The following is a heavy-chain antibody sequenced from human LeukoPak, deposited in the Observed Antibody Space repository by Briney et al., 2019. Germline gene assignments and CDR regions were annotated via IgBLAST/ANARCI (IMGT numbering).Heavy chain of an antibody. CDR1: GFTISNYW. V-gene: IGHV3-7*05. J-gene: IGHJ4*02. CDR2: IKQDGSDK. Sequence: GGPLRLSCAASGFTISNYWMNWVRQAPGKGVEWVVNIKQDGSDKRYVDSVKGRFTISRDNAKNLLYLQMDSLRAEDTAVYYCASGTGWLIDYWGQGTLVTVSS. CDR3: ASGTGWLIDY. D-gene: IGHD6-19*01.